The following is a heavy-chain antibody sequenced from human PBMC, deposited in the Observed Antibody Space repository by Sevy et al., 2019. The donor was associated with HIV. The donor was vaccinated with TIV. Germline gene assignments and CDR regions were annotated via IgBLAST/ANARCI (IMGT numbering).Heavy chain of an antibody. CDR2: FDPEDGET. D-gene: IGHD2-15*01. CDR3: ATGLPGEYVDCSSCYSDYFAY. Sequence: ASVKVSCKVSGYTLIEFSMHWVRQAPGKGLEWMGGFDPEDGETIYAQRFQGRVTMTGDTSTDTDYMELSSLRSEETAVYYCATGLPGEYVDCSSCYSDYFAYWGQGTLVTVSS. V-gene: IGHV1-24*01. J-gene: IGHJ4*02. CDR1: GYTLIEFS.